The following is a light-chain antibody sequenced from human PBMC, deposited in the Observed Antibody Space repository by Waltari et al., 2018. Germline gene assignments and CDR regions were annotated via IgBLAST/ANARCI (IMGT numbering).Light chain of an antibody. J-gene: IGLJ1*01. CDR3: CSYAGSYTYV. V-gene: IGLV2-11*01. CDR1: SSDVGGSND. CDR2: DVS. Sequence: SALTQPRSVSGSPGQSVTIPCTGTSSDVGGSNDVSWYQQHPGKAPKLMIYDVSKRPSGVPDRFSGSKSGNTASLTISGLQAEDEADYSCCSYAGSYTYVFGTGTKVTVL.